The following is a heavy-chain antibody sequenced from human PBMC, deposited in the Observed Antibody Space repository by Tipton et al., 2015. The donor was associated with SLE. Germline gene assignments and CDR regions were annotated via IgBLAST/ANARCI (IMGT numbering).Heavy chain of an antibody. Sequence: TLSLTCAVSGGSISSGGYSWSWIRQPPGKGLEWIGYIYHSGSTYYNPSLKSRVTISVDTSKNQFSLKLSSVTAADTAVYYCARGNEVSLDYWGQGTLVTVSS. V-gene: IGHV4-30-2*02. J-gene: IGHJ4*02. CDR1: GGSISSGGYS. CDR2: IYHSGST. CDR3: ARGNEVSLDY. D-gene: IGHD1-14*01.